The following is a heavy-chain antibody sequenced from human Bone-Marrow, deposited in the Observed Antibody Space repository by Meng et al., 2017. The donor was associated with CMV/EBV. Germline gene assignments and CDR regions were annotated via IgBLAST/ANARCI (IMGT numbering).Heavy chain of an antibody. CDR3: ARGSSSSGYPLFEY. CDR2: ITADGYSK. V-gene: IGHV3-11*04. CDR1: GFIFSDYY. J-gene: IGHJ4*02. D-gene: IGHD3-22*01. Sequence: GGSLRLSCAASGFIFSDYYMSWIRQAPGKGLEWVSYITADGYSKYYEDSVKGRFTISRDNAKNSLYLQMNSLRAEDTAVYYCARGSSSSGYPLFEYWGQGTLVTVYS.